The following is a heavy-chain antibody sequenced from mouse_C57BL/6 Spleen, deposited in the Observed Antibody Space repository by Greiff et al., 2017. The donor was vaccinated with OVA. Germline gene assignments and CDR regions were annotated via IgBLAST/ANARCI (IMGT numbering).Heavy chain of an antibody. CDR2: INPNNGGT. CDR1: GYTFTDYY. J-gene: IGHJ2*01. CDR3: ARRDGSSYEVDY. D-gene: IGHD1-1*01. V-gene: IGHV1-26*01. Sequence: EVQLQQSGPELVKPGASVKISCKASGYTFTDYYMNWVKQSHGKSLEWIGDINPNNGGTSYNQKFKGKATLTVDKSSSTAYMELRSLTSEDSAVYYCARRDGSSYEVDYWGQGTTLTVSS.